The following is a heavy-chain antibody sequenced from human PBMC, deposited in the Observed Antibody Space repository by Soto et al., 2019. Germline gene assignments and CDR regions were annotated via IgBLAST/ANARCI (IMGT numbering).Heavy chain of an antibody. CDR2: ISPIFGTV. CDR3: AKGAVDGTPTSYYYYGMDV. J-gene: IGHJ6*02. V-gene: IGHV1-69*12. Sequence: QVQLLQSGAEVKKPGSSVRVSCEASGGTFRTYAISWVRQAPGQGLEWMGEISPIFGTVNYAQKFQGRVTITADESTTTVYMDLRSLRSEDTAVYYCAKGAVDGTPTSYYYYGMDVWGQGTTVTVSS. D-gene: IGHD6-19*01. CDR1: GGTFRTYA.